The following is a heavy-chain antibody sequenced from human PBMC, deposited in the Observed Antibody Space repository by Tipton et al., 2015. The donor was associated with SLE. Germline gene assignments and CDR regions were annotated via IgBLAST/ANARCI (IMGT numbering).Heavy chain of an antibody. CDR2: IYYSGRT. Sequence: TLSLTCTVSGGSISSYYWSWIRQPPGKGLEWIGYIYYSGRTNYNPSLKSRVTISVDTSKNQFSLNLTSVTAADTAVYFCARVAASGGYYRFFDYWGQGTLVTVSS. V-gene: IGHV4-59*01. CDR1: GGSISSYY. CDR3: ARVAASGGYYRFFDY. D-gene: IGHD6-19*01. J-gene: IGHJ4*02.